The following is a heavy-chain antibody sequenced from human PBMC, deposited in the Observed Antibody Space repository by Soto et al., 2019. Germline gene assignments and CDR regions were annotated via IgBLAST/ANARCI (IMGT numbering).Heavy chain of an antibody. CDR1: GFNIRGLA. J-gene: IGHJ4*02. V-gene: IGHV3-11*06. Sequence: GGPQRHCCAAAGFNIRGLAGRRISKATGKGLEWVSYISGSGWSTHYADSVKGRFTISRDNAKNSLHLQMNSLRAEDTAVYYCARDNRDYKGVLATDYWGQGTLVIVSS. CDR2: ISGSGWST. CDR3: ARDNRDYKGVLATDY. D-gene: IGHD3-10*01.